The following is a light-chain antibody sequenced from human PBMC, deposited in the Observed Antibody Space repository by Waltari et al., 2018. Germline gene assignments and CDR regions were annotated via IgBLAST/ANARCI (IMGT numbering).Light chain of an antibody. J-gene: IGLJ1*01. CDR3: SSYTSSDSLNV. Sequence: QSALTQPAPASGSAGQSITISCTGTRSDVGGFNYVSWYQQYPGKAPKLMIYDVSNRPSGVSNRFSGSKSGNTASLTISGLQAEDEADYYCSSYTSSDSLNVFGTGTKVTVL. V-gene: IGLV2-14*03. CDR1: RSDVGGFNY. CDR2: DVS.